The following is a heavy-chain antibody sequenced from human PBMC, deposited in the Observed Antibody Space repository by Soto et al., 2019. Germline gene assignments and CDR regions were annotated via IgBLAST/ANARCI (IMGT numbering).Heavy chain of an antibody. CDR3: ARYLAIAAAGNIDY. D-gene: IGHD6-13*01. CDR1: GFTFSSYS. V-gene: IGHV3-21*01. J-gene: IGHJ4*02. CDR2: ISSSSSYI. Sequence: PGGSLRLSCAASGFTFSSYSMNWVRQAPGKGLEWVSSISSSSSYIYYADSVKGRFTISRDNAKNSLYLQMNSLRAEDTTVYYYARYLAIAAAGNIDYWGRGTWVTAPQ.